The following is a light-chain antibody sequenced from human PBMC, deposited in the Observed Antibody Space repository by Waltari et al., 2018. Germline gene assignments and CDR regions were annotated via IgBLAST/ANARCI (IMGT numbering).Light chain of an antibody. CDR3: QQRSNWPPIT. CDR2: DAS. CDR1: HSVSNF. Sequence: EIVLTQSPATLSLSPGERATLSCRASHSVSNFLAWYQQKPGQAPRLLIYDASNRAPGIPARFSGSGSGTDFTLTISSLEPEDFAVYYCQQRSNWPPITFGQGTRLEI. V-gene: IGKV3-11*01. J-gene: IGKJ5*01.